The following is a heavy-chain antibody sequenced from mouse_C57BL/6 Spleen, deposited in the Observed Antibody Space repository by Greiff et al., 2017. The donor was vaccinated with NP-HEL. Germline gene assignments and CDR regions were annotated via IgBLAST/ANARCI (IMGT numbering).Heavy chain of an antibody. CDR1: GYTFTDYE. Sequence: VQLQQSGAELVRPGASVTLSCKASGYTFTDYEMHWVKQTPVHGLEWIGAIDPETGGTAYNQKFKGKAILTADKSSSTAYMELRSLTSEDSAVYYCTRRNYGHYCDYWGQGTTLTVSS. D-gene: IGHD1-1*02. V-gene: IGHV1-15*01. J-gene: IGHJ2*01. CDR2: IDPETGGT. CDR3: TRRNYGHYCDY.